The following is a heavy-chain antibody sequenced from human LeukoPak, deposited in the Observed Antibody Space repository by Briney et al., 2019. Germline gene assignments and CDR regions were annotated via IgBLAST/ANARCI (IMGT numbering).Heavy chain of an antibody. J-gene: IGHJ4*02. D-gene: IGHD3-22*01. CDR1: GFTFRSYA. CDR3: ARDANNYDNSGYMFDHFFDN. CDR2: IPYDGSNK. Sequence: QPGGSLRLSCPASGFTFRSYAMSWVRQSPGKGVEWVAAIPYDGSNKYYADSVKGRFTISRDNSKNTLFLQMNSLRAEDTGIYYCARDANNYDNSGYMFDHFFDNWGQGALVTVSS. V-gene: IGHV3-30*04.